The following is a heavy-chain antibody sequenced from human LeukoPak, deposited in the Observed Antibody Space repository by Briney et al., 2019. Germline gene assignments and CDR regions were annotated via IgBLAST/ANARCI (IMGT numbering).Heavy chain of an antibody. V-gene: IGHV3-23*01. Sequence: GGSLRLSCAASGFTFSSYDMSWVRQAPGKGLEWVSSISGSGDSTYYADSVKGRFTISRDSSKNTLYLQMKSLRAVDTAVYYCAIEKTWYDSSAYFDYWGQGTLVTVSS. CDR3: AIEKTWYDSSAYFDY. J-gene: IGHJ4*02. CDR2: ISGSGDST. D-gene: IGHD3-22*01. CDR1: GFTFSSYD.